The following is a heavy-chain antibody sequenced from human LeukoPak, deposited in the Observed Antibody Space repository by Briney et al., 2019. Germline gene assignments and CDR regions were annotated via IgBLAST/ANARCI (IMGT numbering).Heavy chain of an antibody. D-gene: IGHD3-9*01. Sequence: PGGSLRLSCAASGFTFSSYAMNWVRQAPGKGLEWLSFISDSRRTIYYADSVKGRFTISRDNAQNSLFLQMSSLRDEDTAIYYCVRDHYTGSFDYWGQGTPVTVSS. CDR1: GFTFSSYA. CDR3: VRDHYTGSFDY. J-gene: IGHJ4*02. CDR2: ISDSRRTI. V-gene: IGHV3-48*02.